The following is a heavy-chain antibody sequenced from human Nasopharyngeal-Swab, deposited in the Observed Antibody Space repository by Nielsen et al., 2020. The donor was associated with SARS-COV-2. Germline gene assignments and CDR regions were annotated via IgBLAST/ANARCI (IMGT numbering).Heavy chain of an antibody. D-gene: IGHD4-11*01. CDR1: GYSISRGYY. J-gene: IGHJ4*02. Sequence: SETLSLTCTVSGYSISRGYYWGWIRQPPGKGLEWIGSIYYSGKTYDNPSLKSRVTISIDTSKNQFSLNLNSVTAADTAVYYCVRVRALRLAYFDQWGQGTLVTVSS. V-gene: IGHV4-38-2*02. CDR3: VRVRALRLAYFDQ. CDR2: IYYSGKT.